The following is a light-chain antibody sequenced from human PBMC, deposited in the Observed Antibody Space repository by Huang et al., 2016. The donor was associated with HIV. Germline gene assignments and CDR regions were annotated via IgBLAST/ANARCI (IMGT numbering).Light chain of an antibody. CDR2: AAS. J-gene: IGKJ5*01. CDR1: QDIGNS. CDR3: QQLKDYPVT. V-gene: IGKV1-9*01. Sequence: IQLNQSPSSLSASVGERVAITCRASQDIGNSLAWYQQRPGKAPKPLIYAASTLQGGVSSRFSGSVSGAYFTLTSNDLQPEDFATYYCQQLKDYPVTFGQGTRLDIE.